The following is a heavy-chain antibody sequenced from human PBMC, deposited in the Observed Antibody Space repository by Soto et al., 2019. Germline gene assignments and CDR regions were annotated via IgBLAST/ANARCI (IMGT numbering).Heavy chain of an antibody. CDR2: IYHSGSI. V-gene: IGHV4-30-2*02. CDR3: AGAPLTFTIFGVPGDY. J-gene: IGHJ4*02. CDR1: GGSISSGCYS. Sequence: PSETLSLTCAVSGGSISSGCYSWSWIRQPPGKGLEGIGYIYHSGSIYYNPSLKSRVTISVDGSKNQFSLKLSSVTAADTAVYYCAGAPLTFTIFGVPGDYWGQGTLVTVSS. D-gene: IGHD3-3*01.